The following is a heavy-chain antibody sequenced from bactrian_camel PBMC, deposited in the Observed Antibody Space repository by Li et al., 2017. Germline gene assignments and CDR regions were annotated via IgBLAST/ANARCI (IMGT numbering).Heavy chain of an antibody. J-gene: IGHJ4*01. D-gene: IGHD4*01. V-gene: IGHV3-2*01. CDR3: ATGFRAISPAWRGDVEYNY. Sequence: VQLVESGGGLVQPGGSLRLSCAASGFTFSRFTFSSYYMYWVRQAPGKGLEWVASISPSSTPYYADSVKGRFTISRDNAKNTVYLQMNGLEPEDTAVYYCATGFRAISPAWRGDVEYNYWGQGTQVTVS. CDR1: GFTFSRFTFSSYY. CDR2: ISPSSTP.